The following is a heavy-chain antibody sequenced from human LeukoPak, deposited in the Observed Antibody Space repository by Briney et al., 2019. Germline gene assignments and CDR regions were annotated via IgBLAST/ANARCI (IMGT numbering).Heavy chain of an antibody. CDR2: INHSGST. Sequence: SETLSLTCAVYGGSFSGYYWSWIRQPPGKGLEWIGEINHSGSTNYNPSLKSRVTISVDTSKNQFSLKLSSVTAADTAVYYCARGCDSSGWVNAFDIWGQGTMVTVSS. CDR3: ARGCDSSGWVNAFDI. V-gene: IGHV4-34*01. CDR1: GGSFSGYY. J-gene: IGHJ3*02. D-gene: IGHD3-22*01.